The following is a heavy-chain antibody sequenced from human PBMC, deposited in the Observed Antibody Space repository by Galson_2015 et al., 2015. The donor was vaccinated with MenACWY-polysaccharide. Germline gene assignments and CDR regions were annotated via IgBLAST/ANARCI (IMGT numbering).Heavy chain of an antibody. D-gene: IGHD3-10*01. CDR3: ARDLSVGMTTRVAPHCMDV. V-gene: IGHV3-66*02. CDR1: GFTVSTNY. Sequence: SLRLSCAVFGFTVSTNYMSWVRQAPGKGLEWVSIIYSGGSTYYADSVKGRFTISRDNSKNTMYLQMNSLKTEATAVYYCARDLSVGMTTRVAPHCMDVWCQGTTFTVSS. CDR2: IYSGGST. J-gene: IGHJ6*02.